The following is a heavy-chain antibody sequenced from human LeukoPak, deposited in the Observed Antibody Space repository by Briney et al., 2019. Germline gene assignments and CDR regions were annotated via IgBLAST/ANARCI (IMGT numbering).Heavy chain of an antibody. CDR3: AKARGSSGWYEDFQH. D-gene: IGHD6-19*01. J-gene: IGHJ1*01. CDR1: RFSFSNYW. V-gene: IGHV3-23*01. CDR2: ISGSAGST. Sequence: GGSLRLSCAASRFSFSNYWMHWVRQAPGKGLVWVSAISGSAGSTYYADSVKGRFTISRDNSKNTLYLQMNSLRAEDTAVYYCAKARGSSGWYEDFQHWGQGTLVTVSS.